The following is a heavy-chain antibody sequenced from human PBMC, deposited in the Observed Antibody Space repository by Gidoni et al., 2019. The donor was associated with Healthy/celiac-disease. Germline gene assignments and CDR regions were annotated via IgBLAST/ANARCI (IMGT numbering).Heavy chain of an antibody. CDR3: ARGHTMIADVGWFDP. Sequence: QVQLQESGPGLVKPSQTLSLTCTVSGGSIRSGDYYWSWIRQPPGKGLEWIGYIYYRGSTYYNPSLKSRVTISVATSKNQFSLKLSSVTAADTAVYYCARGHTMIADVGWFDPWGQGTLVTVSS. D-gene: IGHD3-22*01. CDR1: GGSIRSGDYY. V-gene: IGHV4-30-4*01. J-gene: IGHJ5*02. CDR2: IYYRGST.